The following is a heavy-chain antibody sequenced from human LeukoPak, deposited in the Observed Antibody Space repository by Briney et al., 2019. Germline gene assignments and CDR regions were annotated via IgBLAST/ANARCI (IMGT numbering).Heavy chain of an antibody. V-gene: IGHV3-21*01. J-gene: IGHJ4*02. D-gene: IGHD3-16*02. CDR1: GFTFSSYS. Sequence: GGSLRLSCAASGFTFSSYSMNWVRQAPGKGLEWVSSISSSSSYIYYADSVKGRFTISRDNAKNSLYLQMNSLRAEDTAVYYCARDAEYCDYVWGSYRLEEFDYWGQGTLVTVSS. CDR2: ISSSSSYI. CDR3: ARDAEYCDYVWGSYRLEEFDY.